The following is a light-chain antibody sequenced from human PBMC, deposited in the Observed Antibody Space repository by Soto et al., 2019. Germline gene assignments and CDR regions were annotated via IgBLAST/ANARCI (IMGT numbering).Light chain of an antibody. Sequence: QSALTQPASVSGSPGQSITISCTGTSSNVGAYDFVSWYQQLPGKAPKLMIYDVSYRPSGVSNCFSGSKFGNTASLTISGLQAEDEADYYCSSYTTSTTLVVFGGGTKLTVL. J-gene: IGLJ2*01. V-gene: IGLV2-14*03. CDR2: DVS. CDR1: SSNVGAYDF. CDR3: SSYTTSTTLVV.